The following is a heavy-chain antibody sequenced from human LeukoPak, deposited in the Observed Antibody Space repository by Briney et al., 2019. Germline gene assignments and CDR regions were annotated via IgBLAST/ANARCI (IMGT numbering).Heavy chain of an antibody. J-gene: IGHJ4*02. V-gene: IGHV6-1*01. CDR3: ARTAYYDILTGYYPDYFDY. Sequence: SQTLSLTCAISGDSVSSDSAAWNWIRQSPSRGLEWLGRTYYRSKWYNDYAVSVKSRITINPDTSKNQFSLQLNSVTPEDTAVYYCARTAYYDILTGYYPDYFDYWGQGTLVTVSS. CDR1: GDSVSSDSAA. D-gene: IGHD3-9*01. CDR2: TYYRSKWYN.